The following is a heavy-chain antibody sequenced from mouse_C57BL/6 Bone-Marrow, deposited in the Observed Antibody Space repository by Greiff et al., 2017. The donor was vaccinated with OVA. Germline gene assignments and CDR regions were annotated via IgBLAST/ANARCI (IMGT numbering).Heavy chain of an antibody. J-gene: IGHJ2*01. V-gene: IGHV5-9*01. CDR3: ARQNWDHFDY. CDR2: ISGGGGNT. CDR1: GFTFSSYT. D-gene: IGHD4-1*01. Sequence: DVQLVESGGGLVKPGGSLTLSCAASGFTFSSYTMSWVRQTPEKRLEWVATISGGGGNTYYPDSVKGPFTISRDNAKNTLYLQMSSLRSEDTALYYCARQNWDHFDYWGQGTTLTVSS.